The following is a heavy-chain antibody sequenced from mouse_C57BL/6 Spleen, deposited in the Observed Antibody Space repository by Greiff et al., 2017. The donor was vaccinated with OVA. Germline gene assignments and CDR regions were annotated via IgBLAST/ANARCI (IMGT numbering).Heavy chain of an antibody. J-gene: IGHJ4*01. Sequence: VKLMESGPGLVAPSQSLSITCTVSGFSLTSYGVSWVRQPPGKGLEWLGVIWGDGSTNYHSALISRLSISKDNSKSQVFLKLNSLQTDDTATYYCAKHGSSYVANAMDYWGQGTSVTVSS. CDR3: AKHGSSYVANAMDY. CDR1: GFSLTSYG. D-gene: IGHD1-1*01. CDR2: IWGDGST. V-gene: IGHV2-3*01.